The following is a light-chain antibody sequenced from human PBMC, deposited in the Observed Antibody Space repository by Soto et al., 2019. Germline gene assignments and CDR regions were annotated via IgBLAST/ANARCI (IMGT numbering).Light chain of an antibody. V-gene: IGLV1-40*01. CDR1: SSNIGAGYD. CDR2: ANS. CDR3: QSYDSSLSGFYV. J-gene: IGLJ1*01. Sequence: QSVLTQPPSVSGAPGQRVTVSCTGSSSNIGAGYDVHWYQQLPGAAPKLLIYANSNRPSGVPDRFSGSKSGTSASLASTGLQAEDEADYYCQSYDSSLSGFYVFGTGTKVTVL.